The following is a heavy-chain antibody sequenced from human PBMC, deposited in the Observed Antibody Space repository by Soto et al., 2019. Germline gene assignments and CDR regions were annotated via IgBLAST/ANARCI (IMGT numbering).Heavy chain of an antibody. CDR1: GGSISSYY. D-gene: IGHD3-22*01. Sequence: PSETLSLTCTVSGGSISSYYWSWIRQPPGKGLEWIGYIYYSGSTNYNPSLKSRVTISVDTSKNQFSLKLSSVTAADTAVYYCARGSTYYYDSSGYLDYWGQGTLVTVS. CDR3: ARGSTYYYDSSGYLDY. J-gene: IGHJ4*02. CDR2: IYYSGST. V-gene: IGHV4-59*01.